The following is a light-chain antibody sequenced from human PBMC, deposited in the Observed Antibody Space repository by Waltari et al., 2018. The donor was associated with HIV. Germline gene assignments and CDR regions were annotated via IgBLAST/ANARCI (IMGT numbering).Light chain of an antibody. CDR1: SSNIGAGYD. V-gene: IGLV1-40*01. J-gene: IGLJ1*01. Sequence: QSVLTQPPSVSGAPGQGVTISCTGSSSNIGAGYDVHWYRHLPGTAPKLLIHENTNRPSGVPDRFSGSRSGTSASLAISGLQADDEADYYCQSYDSTLSGPRVFGTGTKVTVL. CDR2: ENT. CDR3: QSYDSTLSGPRV.